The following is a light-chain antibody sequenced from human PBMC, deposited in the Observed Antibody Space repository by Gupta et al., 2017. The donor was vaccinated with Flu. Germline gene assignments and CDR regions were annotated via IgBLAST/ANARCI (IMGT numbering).Light chain of an antibody. Sequence: EIVMTQSPATLSVSPGESATLSCRASLSLTTYLAWYQQKPGQAPRLLIYGASTRASGIPARFRGSGSGTEFTLTITILQSEDFAVYYCQQYNSWPRTFGQGTKVEI. CDR1: LSLTTY. CDR2: GAS. J-gene: IGKJ1*01. CDR3: QQYNSWPRT. V-gene: IGKV3-15*01.